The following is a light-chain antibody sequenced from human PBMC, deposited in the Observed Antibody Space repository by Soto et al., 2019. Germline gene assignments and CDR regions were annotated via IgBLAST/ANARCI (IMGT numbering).Light chain of an antibody. CDR3: SSYTSSITPYV. Sequence: QSALTQPASVSGSPGQLITISCTGTITDIGAYNYVSWYQQHPGKAPKLLIYGVSSRPSGVSNRFSGSKSGNAAYLTISGLQADDEAEYYCSSYTSSITPYVFGTGTKVTVL. CDR1: ITDIGAYNY. CDR2: GVS. V-gene: IGLV2-14*01. J-gene: IGLJ1*01.